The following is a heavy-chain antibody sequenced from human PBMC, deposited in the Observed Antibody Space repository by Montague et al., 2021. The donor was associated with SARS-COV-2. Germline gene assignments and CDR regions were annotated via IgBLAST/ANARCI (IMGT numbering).Heavy chain of an antibody. Sequence: SETLSLTCTVSGGSIRTSSYYWGWLPPPPGKGLVWIGCTYYSGSTYYSLSLKSRVTLSVATSKNQFSLKPSSVTAADTAVYYCAMRGCALDAFDIWGQGTMVIVSS. D-gene: IGHD4/OR15-4a*01. CDR3: AMRGCALDAFDI. J-gene: IGHJ3*02. CDR1: GGSIRTSSYY. V-gene: IGHV4-39*01. CDR2: TYYSGST.